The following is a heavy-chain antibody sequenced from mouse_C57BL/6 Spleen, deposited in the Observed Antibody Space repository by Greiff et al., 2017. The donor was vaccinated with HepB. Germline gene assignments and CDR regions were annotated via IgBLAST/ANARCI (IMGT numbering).Heavy chain of an antibody. V-gene: IGHV1-61*01. CDR2: IYPSDSET. CDR1: GYTFTSYW. J-gene: IGHJ4*01. D-gene: IGHD3-2*02. CDR3: ARRSSVLYAMDY. Sequence: QVQLKESGAELVRPGSSVKLSCKASGYTFTSYWMDWVKQRPGQGLEWIGNIYPSDSETHYNQKFKDKATLTVDKSSSTAYMQLSSLTSEDSAVYYCARRSSVLYAMDYWGQGTSVTVSS.